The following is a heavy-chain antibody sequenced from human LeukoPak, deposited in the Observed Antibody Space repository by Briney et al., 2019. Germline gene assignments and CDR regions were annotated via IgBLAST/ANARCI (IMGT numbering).Heavy chain of an antibody. J-gene: IGHJ4*02. Sequence: SETLSLTCADSGYSFSSGYYWGWIRQPPGTGLEWIGSIYHSGSTYYNPSLKSRVTISVDTSKNQFSLKLSSVTAADTAVYHCAIGPGYGSGWYLYWGQGTLVTVSS. CDR1: GYSFSSGYY. V-gene: IGHV4-38-2*01. CDR3: AIGPGYGSGWYLY. D-gene: IGHD6-19*01. CDR2: IYHSGST.